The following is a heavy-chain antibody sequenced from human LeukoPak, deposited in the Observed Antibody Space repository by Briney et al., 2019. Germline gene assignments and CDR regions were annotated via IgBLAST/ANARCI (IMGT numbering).Heavy chain of an antibody. V-gene: IGHV1-24*01. CDR2: FDPEDGET. CDR3: AISLTKGDIVVVPAAIN. Sequence: ASVKVSCKVSGYTLTELSMHWVRQAPGKGLEWMGGFDPEDGETIYAQKFQGRVTMTEDTSTDTAYMELSSLRSEDTAVYYCAISLTKGDIVVVPAAINWGQGTLVTVPS. D-gene: IGHD2-2*02. J-gene: IGHJ4*02. CDR1: GYTLTELS.